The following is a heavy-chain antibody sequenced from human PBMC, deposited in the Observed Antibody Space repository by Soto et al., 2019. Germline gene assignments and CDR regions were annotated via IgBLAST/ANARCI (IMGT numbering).Heavy chain of an antibody. Sequence: GGSLRLSCAASGFTFSSYAMHWVRQAPGKGLEWVAVISYDGSNKYYADSVKGRFTISRDNSKNTLYLQMNSLRAEDTAVYYCARDSHYDYVWGSYRPRGMDVWGQGTKVTVSS. CDR3: ARDSHYDYVWGSYRPRGMDV. V-gene: IGHV3-30-3*01. D-gene: IGHD3-16*02. CDR2: ISYDGSNK. CDR1: GFTFSSYA. J-gene: IGHJ6*02.